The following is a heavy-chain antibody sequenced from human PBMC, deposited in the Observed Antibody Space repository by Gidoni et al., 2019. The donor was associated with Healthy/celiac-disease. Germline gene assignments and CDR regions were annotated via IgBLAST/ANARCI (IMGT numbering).Heavy chain of an antibody. D-gene: IGHD3-10*01. V-gene: IGHV1-46*01. J-gene: IGHJ5*02. Sequence: QVQLVQSGAEVKKPGASVKVSCKASGYTFTSYYMHWVRQAPGQGLEWMGIINPSGGSTSYAQKFQGRVTMTRDTSTSTVYMELSSLRSEDTAVYYCARVGGYYYGSGSPTDGRDNWFDPWGQGTLVTVSS. CDR1: GYTFTSYY. CDR2: INPSGGST. CDR3: ARVGGYYYGSGSPTDGRDNWFDP.